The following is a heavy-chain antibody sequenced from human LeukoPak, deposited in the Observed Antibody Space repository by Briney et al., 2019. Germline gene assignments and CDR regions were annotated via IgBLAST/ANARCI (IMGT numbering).Heavy chain of an antibody. V-gene: IGHV1-2*02. CDR1: GYTFTGYY. CDR2: INPNNGGT. D-gene: IGHD3-10*01. Sequence: VASVKVSCKASGYTFTGYYMHWVRQAPGQGLEWMGWINPNNGGTNYAQKFQGRVTMTRDTSISTAYMELSRLRSDDTAVYYCARDGYYYGSGTNWFDPWGQGTLVTVSS. J-gene: IGHJ5*02. CDR3: ARDGYYYGSGTNWFDP.